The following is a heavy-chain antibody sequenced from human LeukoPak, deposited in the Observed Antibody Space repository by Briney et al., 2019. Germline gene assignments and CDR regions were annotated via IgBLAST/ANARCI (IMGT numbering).Heavy chain of an antibody. CDR3: AREGFSSSWFLDY. CDR2: FNGYNGVT. CDR1: GFSFTTYA. V-gene: IGHV1-18*01. D-gene: IGHD6-13*01. J-gene: IGHJ4*02. Sequence: GASVKVSCKGSGFSFTTYAISWVRQAPGQGLEWMGWFNGYNGVTNYAQNLQGRVTMTTDTSTSTDYMELRSLRSDDTAIYYCAREGFSSSWFLDYWGQGTLVTVSS.